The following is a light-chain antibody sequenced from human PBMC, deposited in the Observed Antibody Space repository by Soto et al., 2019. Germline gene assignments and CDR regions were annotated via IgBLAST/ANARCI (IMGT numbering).Light chain of an antibody. Sequence: EIVLTQSPATLSSFPGDSVTLSCRASQYINTRLAWYQHRPGQAPRILIYQNSLRAAGIPDRFSASGSGTDLTLTISEVQPEDFALYYCHKRQSWPRTFGQGTKGDIK. J-gene: IGKJ1*01. V-gene: IGKV3-11*01. CDR2: QNS. CDR3: HKRQSWPRT. CDR1: QYINTR.